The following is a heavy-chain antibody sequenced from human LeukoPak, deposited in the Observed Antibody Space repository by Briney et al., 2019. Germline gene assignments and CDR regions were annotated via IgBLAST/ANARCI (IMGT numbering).Heavy chain of an antibody. CDR3: ATTQWEPTNHFDY. V-gene: IGHV4-39*01. J-gene: IGHJ4*02. CDR2: IYYSGST. Sequence: PSETLSLTCTVSGGSISSSSYYWGWIRQPPGKGLEWIGSIYYSGSTYYNPSLKSRVTISVDTSKNQLSLKLSSVTAADTAVYCCATTQWEPTNHFDYWGQGTLVTVSS. CDR1: GGSISSSSYY. D-gene: IGHD1-26*01.